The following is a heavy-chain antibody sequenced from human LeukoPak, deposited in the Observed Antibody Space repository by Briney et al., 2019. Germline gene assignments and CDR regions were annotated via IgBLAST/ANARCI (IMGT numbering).Heavy chain of an antibody. CDR1: GGSFSGYY. CDR2: INHSGST. J-gene: IGHJ4*02. CDR3: ARSTRIAADY. Sequence: SETLSLTCAVYGGSFSGYYWSWIRQPPGKGLEWIGEINHSGSTNYNPSLKSRVTISVDTSKNRFSLKLSSVTAADTAVYYCARSTRIAADYWGQGTLVTVSS. V-gene: IGHV4-34*01. D-gene: IGHD6-13*01.